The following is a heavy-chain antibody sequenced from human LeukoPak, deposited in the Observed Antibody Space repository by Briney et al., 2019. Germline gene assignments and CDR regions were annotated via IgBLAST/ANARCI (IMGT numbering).Heavy chain of an antibody. CDR1: GYSISSGYY. Sequence: PSETLSLTCAVSGYSISSGYYWGWIRQPPGKGLEWIGSIYHSGSTYYNPSLKSRVTISVDTSKNQFSLKLSSVTAADTAVYYCARHPRIAAHCLGAFVIWGQGTMVTVSS. CDR2: IYHSGST. D-gene: IGHD6-6*01. J-gene: IGHJ3*02. CDR3: ARHPRIAAHCLGAFVI. V-gene: IGHV4-38-2*01.